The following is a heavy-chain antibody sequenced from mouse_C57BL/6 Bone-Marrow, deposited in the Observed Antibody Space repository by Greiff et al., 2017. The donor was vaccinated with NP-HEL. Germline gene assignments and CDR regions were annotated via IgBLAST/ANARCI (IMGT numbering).Heavy chain of an antibody. V-gene: IGHV1-69*01. J-gene: IGHJ4*01. CDR2: IDPSDSYT. CDR1: GYTFTSYW. CDR3: ARGQGSYAMDY. D-gene: IGHD3-3*01. Sequence: QVQLQQSGAELVMPGASVKLSCKASGYTFTSYWMHWVKQRPGQGLEWIGEIDPSDSYTNYNQKFKGKSTLTVDKSSSTAYMQLSSLTSEDSAVYYCARGQGSYAMDYWGQGTSVTVSS.